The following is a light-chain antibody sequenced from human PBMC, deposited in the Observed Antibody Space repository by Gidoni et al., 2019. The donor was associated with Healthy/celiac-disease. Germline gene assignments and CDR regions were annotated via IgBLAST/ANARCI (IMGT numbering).Light chain of an antibody. CDR2: KDS. CDR3: QSADSSGTYRV. CDR1: AFPKQY. V-gene: IGLV3-25*03. J-gene: IGLJ3*02. Sequence: SYELTPPPSVSVSPGQTARITCSGDAFPKQYAYWYQQKPGQAPVLVIYKDSERPSGIPERFSGSSSGKTVTLTISGVQAEDEADYYCQSADSSGTYRVFGGGTKLTVL.